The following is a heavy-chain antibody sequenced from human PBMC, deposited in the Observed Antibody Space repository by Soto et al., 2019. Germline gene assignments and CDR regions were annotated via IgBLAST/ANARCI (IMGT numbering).Heavy chain of an antibody. CDR3: ARGITMVRGVQRNYYGMDI. J-gene: IGHJ6*02. CDR2: ISSSGSST. Sequence: GSLRLSCAASGFTLSSDSMNWVRQVPGKGLEWVSSISSSGSSTYYADSVKGRFTMSRDNAKNSLYLQMSSLRAEDTAVYYCARGITMVRGVQRNYYGMDIWGRGTTVTVSS. CDR1: GFTLSSDS. V-gene: IGHV3-21*01. D-gene: IGHD3-10*01.